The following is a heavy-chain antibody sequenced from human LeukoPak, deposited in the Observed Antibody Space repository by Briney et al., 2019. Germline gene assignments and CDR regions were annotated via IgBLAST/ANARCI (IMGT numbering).Heavy chain of an antibody. D-gene: IGHD2-2*01. CDR3: ARWGPGQLLYYMDV. J-gene: IGHJ6*03. CDR2: ISAYNGNT. CDR1: GYTFTSYG. V-gene: IGHV1-18*01. Sequence: GASVKVSCKASGYTFTSYGISWVRQAPGQGLEWMGWISAYNGNTNYAQKLQGRVTMTTDTSTSTAYMELRSLRSDDTAAYYCARWGPGQLLYYMDVWGKGTTVTVSS.